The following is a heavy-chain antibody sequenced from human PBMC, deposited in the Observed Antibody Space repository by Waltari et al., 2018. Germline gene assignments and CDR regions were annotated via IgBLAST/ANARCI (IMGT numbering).Heavy chain of an antibody. CDR3: ARWESGWRALNI. J-gene: IGHJ3*02. D-gene: IGHD6-19*01. Sequence: SYFGNWIRQPPGRALEWIGYIRHTGDTKVNPSLKSRVSMSVDRSKNQSSLKVTSVTATDTAVYYCARWESGWRALNIWGQGTTVTVSS. V-gene: IGHV4-59*08. CDR2: IRHTGDT. CDR1: SYF.